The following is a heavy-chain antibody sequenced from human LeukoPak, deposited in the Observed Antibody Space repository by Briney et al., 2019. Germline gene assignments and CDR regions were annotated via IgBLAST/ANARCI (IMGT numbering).Heavy chain of an antibody. CDR1: GGSFSGYY. CDR3: ARGERCSGGSYYGYYYYGMDV. Sequence: KPSETLSLTCAVYGGSFSGYYWSWIRQPPGKGLEWIGEINHSGSTNYNPSLKSRVTIPVDTSKNQFSLKLSSVTAADTAVYYCARGERCSGGSYYGYYYYGMDVWGQGTTVTVSS. CDR2: INHSGST. D-gene: IGHD2-15*01. J-gene: IGHJ6*02. V-gene: IGHV4-34*01.